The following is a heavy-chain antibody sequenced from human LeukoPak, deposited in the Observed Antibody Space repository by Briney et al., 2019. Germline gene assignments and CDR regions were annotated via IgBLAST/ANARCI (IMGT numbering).Heavy chain of an antibody. V-gene: IGHV4-59*01. D-gene: IGHD3-16*01. CDR2: IYYSGST. J-gene: IGHJ4*02. Sequence: SETLSLTCTVSGGSISSYYWSWIRRPPGKGLEWIGYIYYSGSTNYNPSLKSRVTISVDTSKNQFSLKLSSVTAADTAVYYCAGGFDWGSNDYWGQGTLVTVSS. CDR1: GGSISSYY. CDR3: AGGFDWGSNDY.